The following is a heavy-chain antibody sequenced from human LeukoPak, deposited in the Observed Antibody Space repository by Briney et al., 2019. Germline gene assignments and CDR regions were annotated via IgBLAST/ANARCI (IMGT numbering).Heavy chain of an antibody. J-gene: IGHJ4*02. Sequence: GASVKVSCKASGYPFTTYHVHWLRQAPGQGPEWMGIINPSGGSTSYAQKFQGRITMTRDTSMTTVYMELSTLRSEDAAVYYCARGPRGGGGLYYFDFWGQGTLVTVSS. D-gene: IGHD2-21*01. CDR1: GYPFTTYH. V-gene: IGHV1-46*01. CDR2: INPSGGST. CDR3: ARGPRGGGGLYYFDF.